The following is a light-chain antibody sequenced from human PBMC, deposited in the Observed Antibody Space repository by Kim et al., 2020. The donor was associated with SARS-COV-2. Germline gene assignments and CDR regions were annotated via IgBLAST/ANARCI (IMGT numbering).Light chain of an antibody. Sequence: QSVLTQPPSASGTPGQTVTVSCSGSTSNIGSNTVNWYRHLPGTAPRLLIYTTDQRPSGVPDRFSGSKSGSSASLAINGLQSEDEADYYCAAWDDSLNGVVFGGGTQLTVL. CDR2: TTD. CDR3: AAWDDSLNGVV. CDR1: TSNIGSNT. J-gene: IGLJ2*01. V-gene: IGLV1-44*01.